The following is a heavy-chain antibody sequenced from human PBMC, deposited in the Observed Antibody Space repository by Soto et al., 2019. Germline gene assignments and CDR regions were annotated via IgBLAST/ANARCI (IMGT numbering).Heavy chain of an antibody. CDR2: IYYSGTT. CDR3: ARHFSVDYFDY. Sequence: SETLSLTCTVSGDSITSNSYFWAWIRQPPGKGPEWIGSIYYSGTTYYNPSLKSRVTISVDRSKNQFSLKLSSVTAADTAVYYCARHFSVDYFDYWGQAALVTSPQ. V-gene: IGHV4-39*01. CDR1: GDSITSNSYF. J-gene: IGHJ4*02.